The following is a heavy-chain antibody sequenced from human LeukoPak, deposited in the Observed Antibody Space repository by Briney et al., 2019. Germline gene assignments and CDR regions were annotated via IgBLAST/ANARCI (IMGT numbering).Heavy chain of an antibody. CDR2: INHSGST. CDR1: GGSFSGYY. D-gene: IGHD1-26*01. Sequence: SETLSLTCAVYGGSFSGYYWSWIRQPPGKGLEWIGEINHSGSTNYNPSLKSRVTISVDTSKNQFSLKLSSVTAADTAVYYCASTPSYSGRLLRGREFDYWGQGTLVTVSS. J-gene: IGHJ4*02. CDR3: ASTPSYSGRLLRGREFDY. V-gene: IGHV4-34*01.